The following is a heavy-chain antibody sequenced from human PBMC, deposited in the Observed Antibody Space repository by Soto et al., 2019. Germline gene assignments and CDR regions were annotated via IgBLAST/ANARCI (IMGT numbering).Heavy chain of an antibody. CDR3: AKNQGVELVPLATVDWFDP. CDR2: ISGSGFKK. Sequence: RGALQLSCAAAVFIFENFAMSWVRQAPGKGLEWISSISGSGFKKYYADSVKGRFTISRDNSKSTVYLELNNLSAEDTAVYHCAKNQGVELVPLATVDWFDPWGQGSVVTVSS. J-gene: IGHJ5*02. CDR1: VFIFENFA. D-gene: IGHD1-26*01. V-gene: IGHV3-23*01.